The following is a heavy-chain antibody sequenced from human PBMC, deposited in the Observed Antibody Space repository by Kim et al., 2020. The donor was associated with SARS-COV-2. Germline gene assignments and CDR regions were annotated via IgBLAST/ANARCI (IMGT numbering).Heavy chain of an antibody. J-gene: IGHJ5*02. CDR3: ASEKCSSTSCYDYDP. D-gene: IGHD2-2*01. CDR2: MNPNSGNT. V-gene: IGHV1-8*01. CDR1: GYTFTSYD. Sequence: ASVKVSCKASGYTFTSYDINWVRQATGQGLEWMGWMNPNSGNTGYAQKFQGRVTMTRNTSINTAYMELSSLRSEDTAVYYCASEKCSSTSCYDYDPWGQGTLVPVSS.